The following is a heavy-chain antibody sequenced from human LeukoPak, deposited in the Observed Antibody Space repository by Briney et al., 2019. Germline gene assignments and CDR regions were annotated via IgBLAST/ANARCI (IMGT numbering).Heavy chain of an antibody. V-gene: IGHV3-30*03. J-gene: IGHJ3*02. CDR3: ARDRVTYYYGSGSYYNEGIDAFDI. D-gene: IGHD3-10*01. CDR2: ISYDGSNK. Sequence: PGGSLRLSCAASGFTFSSYGMHWVRQAPGKGLEWVAVISYDGSNKYYADSVKGRFTISRDNSKNTLYLQMNSLRAEDTAVYYCARDRVTYYYGSGSYYNEGIDAFDIWGQGTMVTVSS. CDR1: GFTFSSYG.